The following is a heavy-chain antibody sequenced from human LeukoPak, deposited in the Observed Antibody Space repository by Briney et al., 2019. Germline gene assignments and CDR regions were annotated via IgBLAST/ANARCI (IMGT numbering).Heavy chain of an antibody. Sequence: SETLSLTCTVSGDSISSYYWNWIRQPPGKGLEWIGYILASGSTNYNPSLESRVTVSVDTSKNQFSLKLSSVTAADTAVYYCARFVRNRSGLFYFDYWGQGTLVTVSS. CDR2: ILASGST. D-gene: IGHD6-19*01. J-gene: IGHJ4*02. V-gene: IGHV4-4*09. CDR1: GDSISSYY. CDR3: ARFVRNRSGLFYFDY.